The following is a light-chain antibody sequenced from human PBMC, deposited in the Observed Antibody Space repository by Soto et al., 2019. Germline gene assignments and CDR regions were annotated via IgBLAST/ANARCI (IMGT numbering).Light chain of an antibody. CDR1: QSVSSK. CDR3: QQRYNWPPLT. CDR2: RAS. J-gene: IGKJ4*01. V-gene: IGKV3-15*01. Sequence: EIVMTQSPATLSVSPGERATLSCRASQSVSSKLAWYQQKPGQAPRLLIYRASTRATDIPARFSGSGSGTEFTLTISSLQSEDFAVYYCQQRYNWPPLTFGGGTTVEIK.